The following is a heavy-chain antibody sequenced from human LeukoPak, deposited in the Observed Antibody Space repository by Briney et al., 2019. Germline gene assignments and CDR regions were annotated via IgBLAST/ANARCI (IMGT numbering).Heavy chain of an antibody. CDR3: AREDWYDAGGFDI. CDR1: GFTFRSYG. J-gene: IGHJ3*02. D-gene: IGHD1-1*01. Sequence: GGSLRLSCAASGFTFRSYGMSWVRQAPGTGLEWVANIKGDGSGKYYVDSVKGRFTISRDNTKNSLYLQMNSLRAEDTAVYYCAREDWYDAGGFDIWGQGTMVTVSS. CDR2: IKGDGSGK. V-gene: IGHV3-7*01.